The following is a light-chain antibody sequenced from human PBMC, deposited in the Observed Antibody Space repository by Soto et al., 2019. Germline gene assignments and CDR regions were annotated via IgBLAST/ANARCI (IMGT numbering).Light chain of an antibody. CDR2: GAS. V-gene: IGKV3-20*01. CDR3: HQYGSSPLP. CDR1: QSVSTF. J-gene: IGKJ1*01. Sequence: LTQSPATLSLSPGERATLSCRASQSVSTFLACYQQKPGQAPRLLIYGASIRATGIPARFSGSGSGTDFTLTISRLEPEDFAVYYCHQYGSSPLPFGQGTKVDIK.